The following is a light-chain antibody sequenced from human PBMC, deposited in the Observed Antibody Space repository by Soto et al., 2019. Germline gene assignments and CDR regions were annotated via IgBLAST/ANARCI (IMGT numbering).Light chain of an antibody. CDR1: SSDVGGHNY. Sequence: QSVLTQPASVSGSPGQSITISCTGTSSDVGGHNYVSWYQQHPGKAPKLMIYEVSNRPSGVPDRFSGSKSGNTASLTVSGLQAADEADYFCKSYAGSNTYVFGSGTKLTVL. V-gene: IGLV2-8*01. J-gene: IGLJ1*01. CDR2: EVS. CDR3: KSYAGSNTYV.